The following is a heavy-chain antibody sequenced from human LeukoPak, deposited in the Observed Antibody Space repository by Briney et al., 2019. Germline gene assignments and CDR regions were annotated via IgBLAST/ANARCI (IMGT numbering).Heavy chain of an antibody. V-gene: IGHV3-33*08. D-gene: IGHD6-13*01. Sequence: GGSLRLSCAASGFTFSDYYMSWIRQAPGKGLEWVAVIWYDGTSKDYADSVKGRFTFSRDNSKNTLYLQMNSLTVEDTAVYYCARSQSSSLIDYWGQGTLVTVSS. CDR1: GFTFSDYY. CDR3: ARSQSSSLIDY. J-gene: IGHJ4*02. CDR2: IWYDGTSK.